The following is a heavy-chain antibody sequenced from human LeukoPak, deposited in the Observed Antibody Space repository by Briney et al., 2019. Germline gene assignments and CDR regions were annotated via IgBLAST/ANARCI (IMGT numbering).Heavy chain of an antibody. D-gene: IGHD1-20*01. V-gene: IGHV6-1*01. CDR3: ARVWRYWPLT. Sequence: PSQTLSLTCAISGDSVSSNSVAWNWIRQSPSRGLEWLGRTYYRSKWYNDYAVSVTSRITINPDTSKNQFSLQLNSVTAADTAVYYCARVWRYWPLTWGQGTLVTVSS. J-gene: IGHJ5*02. CDR1: GDSVSSNSVA. CDR2: TYYRSKWYN.